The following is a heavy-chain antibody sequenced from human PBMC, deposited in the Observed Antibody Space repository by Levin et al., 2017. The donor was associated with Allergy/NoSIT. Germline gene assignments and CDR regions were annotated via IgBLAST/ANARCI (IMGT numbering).Heavy chain of an antibody. D-gene: IGHD3-10*01. CDR2: IIPIFGTA. CDR1: GGTFSSYA. Sequence: SVKVSCKASGGTFSSYAISWVRQAPGQGLEWMGGIIPIFGTANYAQKFQGRVTITADKSTSTAYMELSSLRSEDTAVYYCARVYQYRGYYYYGMDVWGQGTTVTVSS. V-gene: IGHV1-69*06. CDR3: ARVYQYRGYYYYGMDV. J-gene: IGHJ6*02.